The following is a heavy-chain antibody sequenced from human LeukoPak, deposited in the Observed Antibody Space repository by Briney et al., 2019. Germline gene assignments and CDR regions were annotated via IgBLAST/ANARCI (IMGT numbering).Heavy chain of an antibody. CDR3: QMATTLFDY. J-gene: IGHJ4*02. D-gene: IGHD5-24*01. CDR2: IRSKANSYAT. CDR1: GFTFSGSA. Sequence: GGSLRLSCAASGFTFSGSAMHWVRQASGKGPEWVGRIRSKANSYATAYAASVKGRFTISRDDSKNTAYLQMNSLKTEDTAVYYCQMATTLFDYWGQGTLVTVSS. V-gene: IGHV3-73*01.